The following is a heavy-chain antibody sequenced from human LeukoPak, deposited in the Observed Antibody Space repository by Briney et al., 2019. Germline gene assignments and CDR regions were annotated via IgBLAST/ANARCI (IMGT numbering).Heavy chain of an antibody. J-gene: IGHJ4*02. Sequence: ASVKVSCKASGYTFTGYYMHWVRQAPGQGLEWMGWINPNSGGTNYAQKFQGRVTMTRDTSISTAYMELRSLRSDDTAVYCCARATIQELLVDYWGQGTLVTVSS. V-gene: IGHV1-2*02. CDR2: INPNSGGT. D-gene: IGHD1-26*01. CDR3: ARATIQELLVDY. CDR1: GYTFTGYY.